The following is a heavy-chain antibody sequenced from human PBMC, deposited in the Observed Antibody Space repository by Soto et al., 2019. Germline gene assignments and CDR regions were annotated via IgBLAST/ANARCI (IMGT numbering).Heavy chain of an antibody. CDR1: GGSISSYY. CDR2: IYYSGST. Sequence: TSETLSLTCTVSGGSISSYYWSCILQPPGKGLEWIGYIYYSGSTNYNPSLKSRVTISVDTSKNQFSLKLSSVTAADTAVYYCARELGNWNYNWFDPWGQGTLVTVS. J-gene: IGHJ5*02. CDR3: ARELGNWNYNWFDP. D-gene: IGHD1-7*01. V-gene: IGHV4-59*01.